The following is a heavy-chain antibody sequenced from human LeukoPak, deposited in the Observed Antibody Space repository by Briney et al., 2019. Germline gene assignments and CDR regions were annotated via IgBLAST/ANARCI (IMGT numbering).Heavy chain of an antibody. V-gene: IGHV3-9*01. CDR1: GFTFDDYA. CDR3: ASPGN. Sequence: QAGRSLRLSCAASGFTFDDYAMHWVRQAPGKGLEWVSGISWNSGSIGYADSVKGRFTISRDNAKNSLYLQMNSLRAEDTAVYYCASPGNWGQGTLVTVSS. CDR2: ISWNSGSI. J-gene: IGHJ4*02.